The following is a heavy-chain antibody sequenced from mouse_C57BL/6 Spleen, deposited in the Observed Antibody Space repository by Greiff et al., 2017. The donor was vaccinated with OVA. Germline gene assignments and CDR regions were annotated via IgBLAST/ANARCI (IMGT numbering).Heavy chain of an antibody. CDR2: IDPENGDT. Sequence: VQGVESGAELVRPGASVKLSCTASGFNIKDDYMHWVKQRPEQGLEWIGWIDPENGDTEYASKFQGKATITADTSSNTAYLQLSSLTSEDTAVYYCTTHYGYTRAYWGQGTLVTVSA. J-gene: IGHJ3*01. D-gene: IGHD2-2*01. CDR3: TTHYGYTRAY. CDR1: GFNIKDDY. V-gene: IGHV14-4*01.